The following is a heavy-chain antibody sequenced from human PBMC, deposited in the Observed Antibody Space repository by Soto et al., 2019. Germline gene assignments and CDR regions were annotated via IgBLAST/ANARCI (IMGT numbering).Heavy chain of an antibody. CDR2: ITRSSSYI. CDR1: GFAFNTYS. CDR3: ARDDGWLILDY. V-gene: IGHV3-21*06. J-gene: IGHJ4*02. D-gene: IGHD6-19*01. Sequence: EVQLVESGGGPVKPGGSLRLSCAASGFAFNTYSMNWVHQAPGKGLEWVAFITRSSSYIYYADSVRGRFTLSRDNAKNSLYLQMNSLRAEDTAIYYCARDDGWLILDYWGQGTLVTVSS.